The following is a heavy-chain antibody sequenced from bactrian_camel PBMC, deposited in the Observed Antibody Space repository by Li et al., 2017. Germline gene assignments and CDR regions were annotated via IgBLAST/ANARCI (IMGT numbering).Heavy chain of an antibody. CDR1: GYTYNRNC. CDR3: AADGYPRTVPDCVTVGAPESDSGL. CDR2: IATGSGNT. Sequence: HVQLVESGGGSVQAGGSLRLSCAASGYTYNRNCMAWFRQAPGKEREGVARIATGSGNTYYADSVKGRFTISRDNAKGLVYSQMNGLKPEDTAMYFCAADGYPRTVPDCVTVGAPESDSGLWGQGTQVTVSS. V-gene: IGHV3S1*01. D-gene: IGHD6*01. J-gene: IGHJ6*01.